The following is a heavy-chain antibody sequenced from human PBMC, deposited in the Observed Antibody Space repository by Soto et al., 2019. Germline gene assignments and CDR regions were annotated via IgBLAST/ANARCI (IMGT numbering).Heavy chain of an antibody. CDR1: GFTLSDYD. Sequence: DVHLLESGGGLVQPGGSLRLSCVASGFTLSDYDMGWVRQAPGKGLEWVSLIRGDGGATYYARSLEGRLTISRDTSENTLYLQMNSLRVADPALYCAKDRRGGEYPAFDLWGQGTLVTVSS. CDR2: IRGDGGAT. J-gene: IGHJ3*01. CDR3: AKDRRGGEYPAFDL. D-gene: IGHD2-21*01. V-gene: IGHV3-23*01.